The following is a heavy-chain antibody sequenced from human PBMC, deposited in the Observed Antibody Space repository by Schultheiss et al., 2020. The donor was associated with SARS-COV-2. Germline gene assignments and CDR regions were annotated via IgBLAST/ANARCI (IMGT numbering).Heavy chain of an antibody. CDR2: ISYDGSNK. CDR3: AKADRYYYYGMDV. Sequence: GGSLRLSCAASGFTFSSYGMHWVRQAPGKGLEWVAVISYDGSNKYYADSVKGRFTISRDNSKNTLYLQMNSLRAEDTAVYYCAKADRYYYYGMDVWGQGTTVTVS. CDR1: GFTFSSYG. J-gene: IGHJ6*02. V-gene: IGHV3-30*18.